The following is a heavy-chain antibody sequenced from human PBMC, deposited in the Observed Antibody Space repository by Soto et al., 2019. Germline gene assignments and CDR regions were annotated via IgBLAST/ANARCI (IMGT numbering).Heavy chain of an antibody. J-gene: IGHJ6*02. CDR3: ARKLELRGSYYYYYDMDV. Sequence: ASVKVSCKASGYTFTDYYMHWVRQAPGQGLEWMGWINPNSGGTNYAQKFQGRVTMTRDTSISTAYMELSRLRSDDTAVYYCARKLELRGSYYYYYDMDVWGQGTTVTVS. V-gene: IGHV1-2*02. CDR1: GYTFTDYY. D-gene: IGHD1-7*01. CDR2: INPNSGGT.